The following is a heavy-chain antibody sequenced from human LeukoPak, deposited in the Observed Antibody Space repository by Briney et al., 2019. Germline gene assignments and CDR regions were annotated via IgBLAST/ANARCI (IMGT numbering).Heavy chain of an antibody. CDR3: ARDQGSLPAAMSAFDI. D-gene: IGHD2-2*01. Sequence: GGSLRLSCVGSGFAFGVHAMSWVRQAPGKGPEWVATIGSGADLFYAESVKGRFTISRDDPRNTVWLQMNSLRAEDTAVCYCARDQGSLPAAMSAFDIWGQGTMVTVSS. V-gene: IGHV3-23*01. CDR2: IGSGADL. CDR1: GFAFGVHA. J-gene: IGHJ3*02.